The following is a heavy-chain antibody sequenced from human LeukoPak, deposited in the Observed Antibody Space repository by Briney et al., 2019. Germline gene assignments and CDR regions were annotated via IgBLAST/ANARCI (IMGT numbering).Heavy chain of an antibody. D-gene: IGHD2/OR15-2a*01. V-gene: IGHV3-74*01. Sequence: QAGGSLRLSCAASGFGFSNFWMHWVRQAPGKGLVWVSRIKTDGTTTVYADSVKGRFTISRDNAKNTLYLQMKSLRVEDTAVYFCAREADPRLYASSPPDYWGQGTPVTVSS. J-gene: IGHJ4*01. CDR3: AREADPRLYASSPPDY. CDR2: IKTDGTTT. CDR1: GFGFSNFW.